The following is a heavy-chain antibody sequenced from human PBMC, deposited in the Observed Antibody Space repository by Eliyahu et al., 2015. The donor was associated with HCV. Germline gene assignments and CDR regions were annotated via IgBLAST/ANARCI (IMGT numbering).Heavy chain of an antibody. J-gene: IGHJ6*02. CDR3: ARDLRPTYYDFWSGYYSDGMDV. CDR2: IKQDGSEK. D-gene: IGHD3-3*01. Sequence: EVQLVESGGGLVQPGGSLRLSCAASGFTFSSYWMSXVRQAPGKGLEXVANIKQDGSEKYYVDSVKGRFTISRDNAKNSLYLQMNSLRAEDTAVYYCARDLRPTYYDFWSGYYSDGMDVWGQGTTVTVSS. CDR1: GFTFSSYW. V-gene: IGHV3-7*01.